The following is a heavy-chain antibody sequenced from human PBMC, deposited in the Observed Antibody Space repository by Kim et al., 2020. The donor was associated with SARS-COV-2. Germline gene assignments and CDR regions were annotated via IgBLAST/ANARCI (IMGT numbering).Heavy chain of an antibody. J-gene: IGHJ4*02. D-gene: IGHD5-18*01. V-gene: IGHV4-39*01. Sequence: NPSLKSRVTISVDTSKNQFSLKLSSVTAADTAVYYCARISVDTAMVHDYWGQGTLVTVSS. CDR3: ARISVDTAMVHDY.